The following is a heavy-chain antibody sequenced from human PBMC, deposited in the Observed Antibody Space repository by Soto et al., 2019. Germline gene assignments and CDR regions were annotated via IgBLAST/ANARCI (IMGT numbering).Heavy chain of an antibody. CDR2: INPSGGIT. J-gene: IGHJ3*02. D-gene: IGHD2-8*01. Sequence: ASVKVSCKASGYTLTSYYLHWVRQAPGQGPEWMGIINPSGGITNDAQKFQDRVTMTSDTSTSTVYMELSSLRSEDTAVYYCARVGYCTNGVCYLGAFDIWGQGTMVTVSS. CDR1: GYTLTSYY. V-gene: IGHV1-46*01. CDR3: ARVGYCTNGVCYLGAFDI.